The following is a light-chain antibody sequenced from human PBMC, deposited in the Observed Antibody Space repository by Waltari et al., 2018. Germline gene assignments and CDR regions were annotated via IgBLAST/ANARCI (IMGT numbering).Light chain of an antibody. CDR1: QSVSSSF. CDR2: GAS. Sequence: EIVLTQSPGTLSLSPGERATLSCRASQSVSSSFLAWYQQKPGQAPRLLIYGASSRATSIPDRFSGSGSGTDFTLTISRLEPEDFAVYYCQQYSTSPTWTFGQGTKVEIK. J-gene: IGKJ1*01. V-gene: IGKV3-20*01. CDR3: QQYSTSPTWT.